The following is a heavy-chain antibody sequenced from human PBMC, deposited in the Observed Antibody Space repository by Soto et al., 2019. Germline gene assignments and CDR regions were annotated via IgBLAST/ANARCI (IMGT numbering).Heavy chain of an antibody. CDR1: GFTFNNYA. CDR3: ALAARDCGTDCYSSVFHA. Sequence: EVHLLESGGGLVQPGGSLRLSCAASGFTFNNYAMSWVRQAPGKGLEWVSGITNNGANIKYVDSVKGRFTISRDNSRDTLFLQMNGLRAEDTAVYYCALAARDCGTDCYSSVFHAWGQGTLVTVSS. V-gene: IGHV3-23*01. J-gene: IGHJ5*02. CDR2: ITNNGANI. D-gene: IGHD2-21*02.